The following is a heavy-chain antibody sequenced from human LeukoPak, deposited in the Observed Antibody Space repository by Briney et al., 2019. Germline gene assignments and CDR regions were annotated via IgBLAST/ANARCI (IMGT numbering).Heavy chain of an antibody. CDR2: ISDSGGST. CDR1: GFTFSSYG. D-gene: IGHD3-10*01. V-gene: IGHV3-23*01. Sequence: GGTLRLSCVASGFTFSSYGMSWVRQAPGKGLEWVSGISDSGGSTYYADSVKGRFTISRDNSKNTLYLQMNSLRAEDTSVFYCAKDRGTYGSGTYEDWGQGTLVTVSS. CDR3: AKDRGTYGSGTYED. J-gene: IGHJ4*02.